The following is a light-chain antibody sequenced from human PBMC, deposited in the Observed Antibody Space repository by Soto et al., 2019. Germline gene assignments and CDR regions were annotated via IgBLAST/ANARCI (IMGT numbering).Light chain of an antibody. CDR3: QQYENYWA. J-gene: IGKJ1*01. CDR1: QSISSW. CDR2: DAS. V-gene: IGKV1-5*01. Sequence: DIQMTQSPSTLSGSVGDRVTITFLASQSISSWLAWYQQKPGKAPKLLIYDASNLDSGVPSRFSGSGSGTEFSLTISNLQPDDCATYYCQQYENYWAFGQGTKV.